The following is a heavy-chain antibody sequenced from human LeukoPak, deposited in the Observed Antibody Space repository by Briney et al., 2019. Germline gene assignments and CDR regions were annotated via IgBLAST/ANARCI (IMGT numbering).Heavy chain of an antibody. V-gene: IGHV3-11*06. CDR3: AKFSSGWYYFDY. D-gene: IGHD6-19*01. CDR1: GFTFSDYY. CDR2: IRSSSSYT. J-gene: IGHJ4*02. Sequence: PGGSLRLSCAASGFTFSDYYMSWIRQAPGKGLEWVSYIRSSSSYTNYADSVKGRFTISRDNAKNSLYLQMNSLRAEDTAVYYCAKFSSGWYYFDYWGQGTLVTVSS.